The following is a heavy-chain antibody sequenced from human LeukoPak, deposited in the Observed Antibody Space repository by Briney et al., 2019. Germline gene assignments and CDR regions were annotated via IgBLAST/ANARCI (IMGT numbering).Heavy chain of an antibody. D-gene: IGHD4-17*01. CDR1: GFTFSSYS. Sequence: GVCLRLSCAASGFTFSSYSMNWVRRAPGKGLEWVSSISSTSSYIYYADSVKGRFTISRDNAKNSLYLQMNSLRAEDTAVYYCARVWTTDAFGIWGQGTMVTVSS. V-gene: IGHV3-21*01. CDR2: ISSTSSYI. CDR3: ARVWTTDAFGI. J-gene: IGHJ3*02.